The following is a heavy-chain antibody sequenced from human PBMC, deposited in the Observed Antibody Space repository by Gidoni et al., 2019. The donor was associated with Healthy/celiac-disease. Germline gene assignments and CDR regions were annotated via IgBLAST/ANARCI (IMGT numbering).Heavy chain of an antibody. Sequence: QVQLQQWGAGLLKPSETLSLTCAVYGGSFSGYYWSWIRQPPGKGLEWIGEINHSGSTNYNPSLKSRVTISVDTSKNQFSLKLSSVTAADTAVYYCARGIGELGYCSSTSWSWCYYYYYMDVWGKGTTVTVSS. CDR2: INHSGST. D-gene: IGHD2-2*01. CDR3: ARGIGELGYCSSTSWSWCYYYYYMDV. CDR1: GGSFSGYY. V-gene: IGHV4-34*01. J-gene: IGHJ6*03.